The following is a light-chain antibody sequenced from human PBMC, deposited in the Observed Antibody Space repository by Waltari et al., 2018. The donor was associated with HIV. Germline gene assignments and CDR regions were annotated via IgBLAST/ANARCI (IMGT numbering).Light chain of an antibody. CDR3: QQYFSTLYT. J-gene: IGKJ2*01. CDR2: WAS. Sequence: IVMTQSPDSLAVSLGERATINCTPSQSVLYSSNNKNYLAWYQQRPGQSPKLLIYWASTRESGVPDRFSGSGSGTDFTLTINSLQTEDMAVYYCQQYFSTLYTFGQGTKLEIK. V-gene: IGKV4-1*01. CDR1: QSVLYSSNNKNY.